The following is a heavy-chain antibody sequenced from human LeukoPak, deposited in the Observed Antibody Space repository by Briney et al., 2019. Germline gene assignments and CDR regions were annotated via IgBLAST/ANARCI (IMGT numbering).Heavy chain of an antibody. CDR1: GFNFSSYT. CDR3: AREGLYSGSVSSDLDY. Sequence: SGGSLRLSCAAAGFNFSSYTMDWVRQAPGKGLEWVSSISGSATHIYYADSVKGRFTISRDNAKNSVYLQVNSLRAEDTAVYYCAREGLYSGSVSSDLDYWGQGTLVGVSS. CDR2: ISGSATHI. J-gene: IGHJ4*02. V-gene: IGHV3-21*01. D-gene: IGHD3-10*01.